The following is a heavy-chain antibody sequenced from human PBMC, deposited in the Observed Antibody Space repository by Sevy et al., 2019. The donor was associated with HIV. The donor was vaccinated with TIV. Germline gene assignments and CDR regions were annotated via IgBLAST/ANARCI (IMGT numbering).Heavy chain of an antibody. Sequence: GGSLRLSCAASGFTFSSYAMSWVRQAPGKGLEWVSAISGSGGSTYYADSVKGRFTISRDNSKNTLYLKMNSLRAEDTAVYYCAKDLERITMVRGVIMGTFDYWGQGTLVTVSS. D-gene: IGHD3-10*01. CDR2: ISGSGGST. J-gene: IGHJ4*02. V-gene: IGHV3-23*01. CDR3: AKDLERITMVRGVIMGTFDY. CDR1: GFTFSSYA.